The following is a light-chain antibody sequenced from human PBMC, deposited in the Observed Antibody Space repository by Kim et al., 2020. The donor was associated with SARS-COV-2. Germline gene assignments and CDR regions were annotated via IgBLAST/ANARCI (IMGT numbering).Light chain of an antibody. V-gene: IGLV3-1*01. CDR3: QAWDTTTEAV. Sequence: VSPGQTASISCSGDKLGDKYACWCQQKPGQSPVLVIYQDDKRPLGIPERFSGSNSGNTATLTISGTQAMDEADYYCQAWDTTTEAVFGGGTQLTVL. J-gene: IGLJ2*01. CDR1: KLGDKY. CDR2: QDD.